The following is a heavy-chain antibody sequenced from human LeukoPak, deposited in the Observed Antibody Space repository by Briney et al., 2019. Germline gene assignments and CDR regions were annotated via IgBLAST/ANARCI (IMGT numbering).Heavy chain of an antibody. V-gene: IGHV3-21*04. Sequence: GGSLRLSCAASGFTFSSYSMNWVRQAPGKGLEWVSSISSSSSYIYYADSVKGRFTISRDNAKNSLYLQMNSLRAEDTAVYYCAKGAVGYCSGGSCYPLDNWGQGTLVTVSS. D-gene: IGHD2-15*01. CDR1: GFTFSSYS. J-gene: IGHJ4*02. CDR3: AKGAVGYCSGGSCYPLDN. CDR2: ISSSSSYI.